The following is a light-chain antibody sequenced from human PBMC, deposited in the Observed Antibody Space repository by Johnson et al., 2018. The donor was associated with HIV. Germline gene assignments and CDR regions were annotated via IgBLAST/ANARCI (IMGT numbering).Light chain of an antibody. CDR1: NSNFGNYY. CDR3: GTWDSSLSAGF. V-gene: IGLV1-51*01. J-gene: IGLJ1*01. Sequence: QSVLTQPPSVSAAPGQKVTISCSGNNSNFGNYYLSWYQHLPGTAPKLLIYDNNKRPSGIPDRFYGSKSGTSATLGITGLQTGDEADYYCGTWDSSLSAGFFGTGTKVTVL. CDR2: DNN.